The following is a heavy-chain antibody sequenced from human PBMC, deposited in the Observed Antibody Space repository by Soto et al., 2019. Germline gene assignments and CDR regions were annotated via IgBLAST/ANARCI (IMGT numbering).Heavy chain of an antibody. V-gene: IGHV1-18*01. Sequence: ASVKVSCKASGYTFTSYGISWVRQAPGQGLEWMGWISAYNGNTNYAQKLQGRVTMTTDTSTSTAYMELRSLRSDDTAVYYCAREPYDCVWGSYRFPNDAFDIWGQGTMVTVSS. CDR1: GYTFTSYG. D-gene: IGHD3-16*02. CDR3: AREPYDCVWGSYRFPNDAFDI. J-gene: IGHJ3*02. CDR2: ISAYNGNT.